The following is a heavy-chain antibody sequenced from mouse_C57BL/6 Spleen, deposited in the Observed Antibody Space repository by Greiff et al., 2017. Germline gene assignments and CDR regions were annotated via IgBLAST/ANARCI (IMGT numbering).Heavy chain of an antibody. Sequence: EVKLMESGGGLVKPGGSLKLSCAASGFTFSDCGMHWVRQAPEKGLEWVAYISSGSSTIYYADTVKGRFTISRDNAKNTLFLQMTSLRSEDTAMYYCARPEYDYEGLAYWGQGTLVTVSA. V-gene: IGHV5-17*01. CDR3: ARPEYDYEGLAY. D-gene: IGHD2-4*01. CDR1: GFTFSDCG. CDR2: ISSGSSTI. J-gene: IGHJ3*01.